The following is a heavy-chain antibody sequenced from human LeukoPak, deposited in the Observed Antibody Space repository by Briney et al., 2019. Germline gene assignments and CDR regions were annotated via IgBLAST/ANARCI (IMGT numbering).Heavy chain of an antibody. CDR3: ASSVTRVTEYSHGFFDN. V-gene: IGHV4-34*01. Sequence: PSETLSLTCAVYGDPFTYYYWSWIRQSPEKGLEWIGEINHSGSTNYNPSLKSRVTISVDTSKNQFSLRVTSVTAADTAVYYCASSVTRVTEYSHGFFDNWGQGTLVTVSS. CDR1: GDPFTYYY. J-gene: IGHJ4*02. D-gene: IGHD5-18*01. CDR2: INHSGST.